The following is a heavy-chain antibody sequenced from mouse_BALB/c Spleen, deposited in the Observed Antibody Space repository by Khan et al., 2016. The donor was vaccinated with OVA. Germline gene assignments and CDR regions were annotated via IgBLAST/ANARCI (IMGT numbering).Heavy chain of an antibody. CDR3: ARMNA. J-gene: IGHJ2*01. CDR1: GFNIKDTY. V-gene: IGHV14-3*02. Sequence: MQLEESGAELVKPGASVKLSCTASGFNIKDTYMHWVKQRPEQGLEWIGRIDPANGNTKYDPKFQGKATITADTSSNTAYLQLSSLTAEDTAVYYCARMNAWGQGTTLTVSS. CDR2: IDPANGNT.